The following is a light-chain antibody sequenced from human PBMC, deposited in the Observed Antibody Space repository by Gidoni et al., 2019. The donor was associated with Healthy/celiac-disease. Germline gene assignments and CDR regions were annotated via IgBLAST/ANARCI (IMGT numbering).Light chain of an antibody. V-gene: IGKV1-5*03. J-gene: IGKJ1*01. CDR1: QSISSW. Sequence: DIQMTQSPSTLSASVGDRVTITCRASQSISSWLAWYQQKPGKAPKHLIYKASSLESGVPSRFSGSGSGTVFTLTISSLQPDDFATYYCQQYNSYSRTFGQGTKVEIK. CDR3: QQYNSYSRT. CDR2: KAS.